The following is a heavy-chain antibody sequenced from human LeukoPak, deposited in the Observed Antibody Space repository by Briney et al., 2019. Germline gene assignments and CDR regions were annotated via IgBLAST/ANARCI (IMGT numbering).Heavy chain of an antibody. CDR2: IYYTGST. J-gene: IGHJ3*02. V-gene: IGHV4-59*08. CDR1: GGSISSYY. D-gene: IGHD6-25*01. CDR3: ARHSGRGNAFDI. Sequence: PSETLSLTCTVSGGSISSYYWSWIRQPPGQGLEWIGYIYYTGSTNFKPSLKSRVTISVDTSKNHISLNLRSVTAADTAVYYCARHSGRGNAFDIWGQGTRVTVSS.